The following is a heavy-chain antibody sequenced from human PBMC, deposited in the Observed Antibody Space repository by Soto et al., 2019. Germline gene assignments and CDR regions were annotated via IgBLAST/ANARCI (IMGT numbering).Heavy chain of an antibody. CDR1: GGTFSNYA. D-gene: IGHD3-10*01. CDR2: TNPMFGTA. CDR3: ARGRYGSGTYHLFDN. Sequence: VKVSCKASGGTFSNYAISWVRQAPGQGLEWMGGTNPMFGTANYAQKFQGRVTITADEPTSTATMELSSLRSDDTAVYYCARGRYGSGTYHLFDNWGQGTLVTVSS. J-gene: IGHJ4*01. V-gene: IGHV1-69*01.